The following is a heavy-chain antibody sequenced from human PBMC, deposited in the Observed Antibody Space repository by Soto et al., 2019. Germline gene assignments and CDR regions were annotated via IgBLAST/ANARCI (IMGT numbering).Heavy chain of an antibody. D-gene: IGHD1-7*01. CDR1: GFTFSSYG. J-gene: IGHJ4*02. CDR3: AKDRRAGGNYGLYSDF. Sequence: VQLLESGGGLVQPGGSLRLSCAASGFTFSSYGMTWVRQAPGKGLEWVSFSSATGAGTYYADSVKGRFTISRDNSKNTLYLQMTNLRADDTAVYYCAKDRRAGGNYGLYSDFWGQGALVIVSS. CDR2: SSATGAGT. V-gene: IGHV3-23*01.